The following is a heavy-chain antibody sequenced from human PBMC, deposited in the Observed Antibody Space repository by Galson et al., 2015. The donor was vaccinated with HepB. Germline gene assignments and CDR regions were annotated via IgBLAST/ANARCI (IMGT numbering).Heavy chain of an antibody. V-gene: IGHV4-4*07. CDR1: GGSMNNYY. D-gene: IGHD3-16*01. J-gene: IGHJ6*02. CDR3: ARMGAASYYGLEV. CDR2: IYPSGST. Sequence: ETLSLTCTVSGGSMNNYYWNWIRQPAGKGLEWIGRIYPSGSTNYNPSLKSRVTVSVDTSRNQFSLRLTSVTGADTAVYFCARMGAASYYGLEVWGQGTTVTVSS.